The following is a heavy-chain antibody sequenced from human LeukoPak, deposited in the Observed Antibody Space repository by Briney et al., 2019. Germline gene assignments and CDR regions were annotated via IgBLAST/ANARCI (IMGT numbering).Heavy chain of an antibody. CDR1: GFTFSSYA. CDR2: ISGSVGST. D-gene: IGHD3-22*01. Sequence: GGFLRLSCAASGFTFSSYAMSWVRQAPGKGLEWVSSISGSVGSTYYADSVKGRFTISRDNSKNTLYLQMNSLRAQDTAVYDCAKARASSGSRSYFDYWGQGTLVTVSS. J-gene: IGHJ4*02. V-gene: IGHV3-23*01. CDR3: AKARASSGSRSYFDY.